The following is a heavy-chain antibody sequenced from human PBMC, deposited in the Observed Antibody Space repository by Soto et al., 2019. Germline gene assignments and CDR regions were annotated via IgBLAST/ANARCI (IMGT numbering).Heavy chain of an antibody. J-gene: IGHJ4*02. Sequence: GGSLRLSCAASGFTYSSCVMSWVRQAPGKVLEWVSTISGNGAGTYYADSVTGRFTISRDYFKNTLILQMNSLRAEDTAVYYCAKHLSGYNRPYDHWGQGSLVTVSS. CDR1: GFTYSSCV. CDR3: AKHLSGYNRPYDH. CDR2: ISGNGAGT. V-gene: IGHV3-23*01. D-gene: IGHD3-22*01.